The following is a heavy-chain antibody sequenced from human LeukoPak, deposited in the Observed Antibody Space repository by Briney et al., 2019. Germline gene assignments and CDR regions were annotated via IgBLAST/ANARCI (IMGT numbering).Heavy chain of an antibody. V-gene: IGHV3-21*01. CDR3: SRGRLFGDY. D-gene: IGHD2-21*02. CDR1: GFTFSNSV. J-gene: IGHJ4*02. CDR2: ISGNGDGT. Sequence: KPGGSLRLSCAASGFTFSNSVMSWVRQAPGKGLEWVSTISGNGDGTYYTDSVKGRFTISRDNAKNSLYLQMNSLRAEDTAVYYCSRGRLFGDYWGQGALVTVSS.